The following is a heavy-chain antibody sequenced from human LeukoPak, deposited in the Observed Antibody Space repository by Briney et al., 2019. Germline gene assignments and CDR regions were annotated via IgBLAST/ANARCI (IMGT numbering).Heavy chain of an antibody. J-gene: IGHJ4*02. V-gene: IGHV3-33*01. D-gene: IGHD6-13*01. CDR2: IWYDGSNK. CDR3: ARDPIAAAGRGGYFDY. Sequence: GGSLRLSCAASGFTFSSYGMHWVRQAPGKGLEWVAVIWYDGSNKYYADSVKGRFTISRDNSKNTLYLQMNSLRAEDTAVYYCARDPIAAAGRGGYFDYWGQGTLVTVSS. CDR1: GFTFSSYG.